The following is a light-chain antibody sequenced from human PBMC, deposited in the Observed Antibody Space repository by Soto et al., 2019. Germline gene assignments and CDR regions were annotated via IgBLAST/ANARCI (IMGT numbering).Light chain of an antibody. CDR3: QQYNNWPLT. CDR1: QSVNSD. V-gene: IGKV3-15*01. CDR2: GAS. Sequence: EIVMTQSPATLSVSPGERATLSCRPSQSVNSDLAWYRQKPGQAPRLLIYGASTRATGIPARFSGSGSGTEFTLTISSLQSEDFAVYYCQQYNNWPLTFGGGTRWISN. J-gene: IGKJ4*01.